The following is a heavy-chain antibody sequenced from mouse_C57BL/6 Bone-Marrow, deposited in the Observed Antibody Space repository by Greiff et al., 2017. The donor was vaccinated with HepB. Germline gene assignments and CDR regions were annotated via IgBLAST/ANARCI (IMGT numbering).Heavy chain of an antibody. CDR1: GFTFSDYY. CDR2: INYDGSST. D-gene: IGHD2-1*01. Sequence: EVNVVESEGGLVQPGSSMKLSCTASGFTFSDYYMAWVRQVPEKGLEWVANINYDGSSTYYLDSLKSRFIISRDNAKNILYLQMSSLKSEDTATYYCARECYGNYGSYFDYWGQGTTLTVSS. V-gene: IGHV5-16*01. J-gene: IGHJ2*01. CDR3: ARECYGNYGSYFDY.